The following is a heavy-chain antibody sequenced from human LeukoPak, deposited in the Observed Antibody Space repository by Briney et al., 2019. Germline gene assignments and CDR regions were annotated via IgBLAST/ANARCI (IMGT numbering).Heavy chain of an antibody. CDR3: AISLGLPIYNWFDP. CDR2: IYYSGST. D-gene: IGHD2-15*01. Sequence: SETLSLTCTVSGGSISSYYWSWIRQPPGKGLEWIGYIYYSGSTNYNPSLKSRVTISVDTSKNQFSLKLSSVTAADTAVYYCAISLGLPIYNWFDPWGQGTLVTVSS. J-gene: IGHJ5*02. CDR1: GGSISSYY. V-gene: IGHV4-59*12.